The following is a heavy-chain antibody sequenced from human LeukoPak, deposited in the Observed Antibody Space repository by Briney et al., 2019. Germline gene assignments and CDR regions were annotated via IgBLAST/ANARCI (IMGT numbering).Heavy chain of an antibody. CDR1: GGSFSDYY. D-gene: IGHD4-17*01. CDR3: ARQGASYGDYVWGYYYMDV. J-gene: IGHJ6*03. Sequence: SETLSLTCAVYGGSFSDYYWIWIRQSPGKGLEWLGQIIHSGSANYNPSLKSRITISVDSSKNQFSLELTSVTAADTAVYYCARQGASYGDYVWGYYYMDVWGRGTTVTVSS. CDR2: IIHSGSA. V-gene: IGHV4-34*12.